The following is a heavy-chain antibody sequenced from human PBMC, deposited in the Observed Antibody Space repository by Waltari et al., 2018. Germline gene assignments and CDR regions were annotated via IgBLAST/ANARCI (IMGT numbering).Heavy chain of an antibody. CDR3: ASAVVVVAAFDY. CDR2: IYSGGST. J-gene: IGHJ4*02. Sequence: EVQLVETGGGLIQPGGSLRLSCAASGSTVSSNYMSWVRQAPGKGLEWVSVIYSGGSTYYADSVKGRFTISRDNSKNTLYLQMNSLRAEDTAVYYCASAVVVVAAFDYWGQGTLVTVSS. CDR1: GSTVSSNY. V-gene: IGHV3-53*02. D-gene: IGHD2-15*01.